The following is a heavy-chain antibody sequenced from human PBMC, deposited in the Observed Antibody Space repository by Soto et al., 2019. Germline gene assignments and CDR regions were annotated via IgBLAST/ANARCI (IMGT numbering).Heavy chain of an antibody. D-gene: IGHD1-26*01. Sequence: EVQLVESGGGLVQPGGSLRLSCAASGFTFSSYSMNRVRQAPGKGLEWVSYISSSSSTIYYADSVKGRFTISRDNAKNSLYLQMNSLRAEDTAVYYCARAKPGGSFNYWGQGTLVTVSS. CDR1: GFTFSSYS. J-gene: IGHJ4*02. CDR3: ARAKPGGSFNY. V-gene: IGHV3-48*01. CDR2: ISSSSSTI.